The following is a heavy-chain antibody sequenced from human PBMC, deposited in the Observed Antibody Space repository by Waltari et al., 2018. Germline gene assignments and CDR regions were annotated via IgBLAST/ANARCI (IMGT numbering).Heavy chain of an antibody. CDR2: ISISDAT. CDR3: AKPFYNWDDPLVS. D-gene: IGHD1-20*01. Sequence: DVQLLESGGALVQAGGSIRLHCAAPGLAFYNAAINWVRRAPGTGLQWVAAISISDATFHADSVKGRFTISRDTSKDTVYLEMNSLRADDTAVYYCAKPFYNWDDPLVSWGQGTLVTVSS. CDR1: GLAFYNAA. V-gene: IGHV3-23*01. J-gene: IGHJ5*02.